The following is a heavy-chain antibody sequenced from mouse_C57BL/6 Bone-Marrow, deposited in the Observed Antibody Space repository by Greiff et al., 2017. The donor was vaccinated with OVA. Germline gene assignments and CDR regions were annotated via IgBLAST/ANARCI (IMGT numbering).Heavy chain of an antibody. CDR2: IYPSDSVT. CDR1: GYTFTSYW. D-gene: IGHD1-1*01. CDR3: AKGHYYGSSYYAMDY. V-gene: IGHV1-61*01. J-gene: IGHJ4*01. Sequence: VQLQQPGAELVRPGSSVKLSCKASGYTFTSYWMDWVKQRPGQGLEWIGNIYPSDSVTQYNQKFKDKATLTVDKSSSTAYMQLSSLTSKDSAVYYCAKGHYYGSSYYAMDYWGQGTSVTVSS.